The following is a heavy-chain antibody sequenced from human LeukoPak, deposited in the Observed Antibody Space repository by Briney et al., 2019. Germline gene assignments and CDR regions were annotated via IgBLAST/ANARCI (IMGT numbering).Heavy chain of an antibody. CDR2: ISYDGSNK. D-gene: IGHD3-3*01. CDR3: ARDRRDITIFGVVIDNWFDP. CDR1: GFTFSSYA. Sequence: GGSLRLSCAASGFTFSSYAMHWVRQAPGKGLEWVAVISYDGSNKYYADSVKGRFTISRDNSKNTLYLQMNSLRAEDTAVHYCARDRRDITIFGVVIDNWFDPWGQGTLVTVSS. V-gene: IGHV3-30-3*01. J-gene: IGHJ5*02.